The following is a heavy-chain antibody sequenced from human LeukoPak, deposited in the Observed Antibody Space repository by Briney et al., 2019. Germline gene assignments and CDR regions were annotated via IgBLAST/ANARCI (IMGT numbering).Heavy chain of an antibody. D-gene: IGHD1-1*01. V-gene: IGHV1-2*02. CDR1: GYTFTGYY. Sequence: ASVKVSCKASGYTFTGYYMHWVRQAPGQGLEWMGWINPNSGGINYAQKFQGRVTMTRDTSISTAYMELSRLRSDDTAVYYCARAGTTGTMWYNWFDPWGQGTLVTVSS. CDR2: INPNSGGI. J-gene: IGHJ5*02. CDR3: ARAGTTGTMWYNWFDP.